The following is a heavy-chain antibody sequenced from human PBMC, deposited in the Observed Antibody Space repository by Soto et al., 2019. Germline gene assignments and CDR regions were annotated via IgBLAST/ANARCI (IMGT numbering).Heavy chain of an antibody. D-gene: IGHD5-18*01. CDR2: ILYDGSNK. V-gene: IGHV3-30-3*01. J-gene: IGHJ4*02. CDR3: ARDGAAYSYGYNAPDY. Sequence: PGGSLRLSCAASGFTFSIYAMHWVRQAPGKGLEWVALILYDGSNKYYADSVKGRFTISRDNSENTLYLQMNSLKTEDTAVYYCARDGAAYSYGYNAPDYWGQGALVTVS. CDR1: GFTFSIYA.